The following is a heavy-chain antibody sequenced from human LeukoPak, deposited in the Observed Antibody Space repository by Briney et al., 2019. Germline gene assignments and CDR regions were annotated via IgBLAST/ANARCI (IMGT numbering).Heavy chain of an antibody. V-gene: IGHV4-59*01. D-gene: IGHD6-13*01. CDR1: GGSISSYY. CDR3: ARGIIYSSDAFDI. J-gene: IGHJ3*02. Sequence: SETLSLTCTVSGGSISSYYWSWIRQPPGKGLEWIGYIYYSGSTNYNPPLKSRVTISVDTSKNQFSLKLSSVTAADTAVYYCARGIIYSSDAFDIWGQGTMVTVSS. CDR2: IYYSGST.